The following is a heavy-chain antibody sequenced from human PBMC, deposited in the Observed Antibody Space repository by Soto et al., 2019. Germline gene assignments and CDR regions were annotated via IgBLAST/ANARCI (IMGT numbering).Heavy chain of an antibody. CDR2: IYYTGKT. D-gene: IGHD2-2*01. CDR1: GDPLHIGGYY. CDR3: GRDLTSNANCIDP. V-gene: IGHV4-31*03. Sequence: SETLSLTCSVSGDPLHIGGYYWTWIRQRPGEGLEWMGYIYYTGKTYYNPSLESRLTMSVDRPKNQFSLKLNSVTAADTAVYYCGRDLTSNANCIDPWGQGTLVTVSS. J-gene: IGHJ5*02.